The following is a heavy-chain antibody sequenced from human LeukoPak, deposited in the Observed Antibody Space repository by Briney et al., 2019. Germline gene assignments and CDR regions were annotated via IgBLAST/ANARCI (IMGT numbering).Heavy chain of an antibody. Sequence: PGGSLGLSCAASGFTFSSYAMSWVRQAPGKGLEWVSAISGSGGITYYADSVKGRFTISRDNSKNTLYLQMNSLRADDTAVYYCAKELAPNYYYGMDVWGQGTTVTVSS. CDR1: GFTFSSYA. V-gene: IGHV3-23*01. D-gene: IGHD3-3*02. CDR2: ISGSGGIT. CDR3: AKELAPNYYYGMDV. J-gene: IGHJ6*02.